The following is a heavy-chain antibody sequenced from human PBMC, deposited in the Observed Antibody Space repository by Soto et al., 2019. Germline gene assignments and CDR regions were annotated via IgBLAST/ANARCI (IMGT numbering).Heavy chain of an antibody. CDR3: AKAPYSSSWEALDY. Sequence: EVQLLESGGGLVQPGGSLRLSCAASGFTFSSYAVTWVRQAPGKGLEWVSGIRDTGGSTYYADSVKGRFTISRDNSENTLYLQMNSLRAEDTAMYYCAKAPYSSSWEALDYWGQGTLVTVSS. CDR1: GFTFSSYA. J-gene: IGHJ4*02. CDR2: IRDTGGST. D-gene: IGHD6-13*01. V-gene: IGHV3-23*01.